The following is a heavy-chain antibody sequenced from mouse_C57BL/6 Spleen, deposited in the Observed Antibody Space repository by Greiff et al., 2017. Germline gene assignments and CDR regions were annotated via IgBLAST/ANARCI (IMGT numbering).Heavy chain of an antibody. D-gene: IGHD1-1*01. Sequence: EVQLQQSGAELVRPGASVKLSCTASGFNIKDYYMHWVKQRPEQGLEWIGRIDPADGDTEYAPKFQGKATMTADTSSNTAYLQLSSLTSEDTAVYYCTTSFIATVGYAMDDWGQGTSVTVAS. J-gene: IGHJ4*01. CDR1: GFNIKDYY. CDR2: IDPADGDT. CDR3: TTSFIATVGYAMDD. V-gene: IGHV14-1*01.